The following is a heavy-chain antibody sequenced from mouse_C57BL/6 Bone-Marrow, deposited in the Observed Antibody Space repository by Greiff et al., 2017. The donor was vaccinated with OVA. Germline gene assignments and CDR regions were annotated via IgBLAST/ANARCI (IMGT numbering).Heavy chain of an antibody. D-gene: IGHD3-3*01. CDR1: GYTFTSYW. J-gene: IGHJ3*01. CDR3: ARGGTWFAY. V-gene: IGHV1-52*01. Sequence: QVQLKQPGAELVRPGSSVKLSCKASGYTFTSYWMHWVKQRPIQGLEWIGNIDPSDSETQYNQKFKDKATLTVDKSSSTAYMQLSSLTSEDSAVYYCARGGTWFAYWGQGTLVTVSA. CDR2: IDPSDSET.